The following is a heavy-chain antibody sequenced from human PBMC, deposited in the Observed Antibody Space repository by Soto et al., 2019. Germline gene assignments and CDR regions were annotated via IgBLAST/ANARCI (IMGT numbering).Heavy chain of an antibody. CDR1: GGSISSGGYY. CDR3: AREQLWSYEIDY. Sequence: SETLSLTCTVSGGSISSGGYYWSWIRQHPGKGLEWIGYIYYSGSTYYNPSLKSRVTISVDTSKNQFSLKLSSVTAADTAVYYCAREQLWSYEIDYWGQGTLVTVSS. CDR2: IYYSGST. J-gene: IGHJ4*02. V-gene: IGHV4-31*03. D-gene: IGHD5-18*01.